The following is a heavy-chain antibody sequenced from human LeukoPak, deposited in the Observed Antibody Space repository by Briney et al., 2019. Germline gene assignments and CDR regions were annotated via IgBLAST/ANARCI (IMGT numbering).Heavy chain of an antibody. Sequence: PGGSLRLSCAASGFAFSTYTMNWVRQAPGKGLEWISCINSASSDIYYADSVWGRFTISRDNAKNSLYLQMNSLRAEDTAVYYCARDPLLSSGWYYFDYWGQGTLVTVSS. CDR2: INSASSDI. CDR3: ARDPLLSSGWYYFDY. J-gene: IGHJ4*02. V-gene: IGHV3-21*01. CDR1: GFAFSTYT. D-gene: IGHD6-19*01.